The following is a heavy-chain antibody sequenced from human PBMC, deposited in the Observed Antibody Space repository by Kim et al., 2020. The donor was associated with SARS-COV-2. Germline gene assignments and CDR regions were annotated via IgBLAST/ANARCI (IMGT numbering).Heavy chain of an antibody. CDR2: IKQDGNQK. J-gene: IGHJ3*02. V-gene: IGHV3-7*01. CDR3: ARYWDMYGSGHDAAYI. D-gene: IGHD6-19*01. CDR1: GFTFSSYW. Sequence: GGPLRLSCAASGFTFSSYWMTWVRQAPGKGLEWVANIKQDGNQKYKVDSVRRRFTSSSDNANKSLHMQINSPRAEATAAYYCARYWDMYGSGHDAAYIWG.